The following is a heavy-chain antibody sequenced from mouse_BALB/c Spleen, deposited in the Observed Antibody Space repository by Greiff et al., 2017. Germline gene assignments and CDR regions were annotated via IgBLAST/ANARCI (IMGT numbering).Heavy chain of an antibody. CDR1: GYTFTSYW. V-gene: IGHV1-7*01. CDR3: AIYDGYYVGFAY. CDR2: INPSTGYT. J-gene: IGHJ3*01. Sequence: VQLQQSGAELAKPGASVKMSCKASGYTFTSYWMHWVKQRPGQGLEWIGYINPSTGYTEYNQKFKDKATLTADKSSSTAYMQLSSLTSEDSAVYYCAIYDGYYVGFAYWGQGTLVTVSA. D-gene: IGHD2-3*01.